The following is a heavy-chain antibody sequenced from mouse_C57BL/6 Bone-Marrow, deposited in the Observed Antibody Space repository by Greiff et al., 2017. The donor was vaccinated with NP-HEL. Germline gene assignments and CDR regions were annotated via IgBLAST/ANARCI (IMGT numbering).Heavy chain of an antibody. CDR1: GYTFTGYW. Sequence: QVQLQQSGAELMKPGASVKLSCKATGYTFTGYWIEWVKQRPGHGLEWIGEILPGSGSTNYNEKFKGKATFTADTSSNTAYMQLSSLTTEDSAIYYCATSHVYYDYVSDWYFDVWGTGTTVTVSS. CDR2: ILPGSGST. J-gene: IGHJ1*03. D-gene: IGHD2-4*01. CDR3: ATSHVYYDYVSDWYFDV. V-gene: IGHV1-9*01.